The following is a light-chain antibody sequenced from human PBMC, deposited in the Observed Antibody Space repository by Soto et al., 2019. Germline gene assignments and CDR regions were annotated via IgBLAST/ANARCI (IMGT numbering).Light chain of an antibody. CDR1: QSISGW. CDR3: QQYNSYPGT. CDR2: DVS. Sequence: IQMTQSPSTLSASVGDRVTITCRASQSISGWLAWYQQKPGKAPKLLIYDVSSLESGVPSRFSGSGSGTEFTLAIRSLQLDDLATYYCQQYNSYPGTFGQGTKVENK. V-gene: IGKV1-5*01. J-gene: IGKJ1*01.